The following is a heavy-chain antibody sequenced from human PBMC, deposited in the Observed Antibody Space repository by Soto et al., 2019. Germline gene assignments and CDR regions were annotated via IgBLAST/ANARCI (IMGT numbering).Heavy chain of an antibody. J-gene: IGHJ5*02. CDR1: SYTFTSYG. CDR3: AREGPNHRLS. V-gene: IGHV1-18*01. Sequence: QVQLVQSGAEVKKPGASVKVSCKASSYTFTSYGFSWVRQAPGQGLEWMGWITAYNGNTKYAQKWQGRVTMTTDTTPSTAYMELRGLRSDDTAVYYCAREGPNHRLSWGQGTLVTVSS. D-gene: IGHD3-16*02. CDR2: ITAYNGNT.